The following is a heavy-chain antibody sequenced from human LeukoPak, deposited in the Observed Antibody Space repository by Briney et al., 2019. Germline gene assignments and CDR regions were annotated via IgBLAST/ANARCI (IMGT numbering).Heavy chain of an antibody. J-gene: IGHJ4*02. D-gene: IGHD6-13*01. CDR2: IYHSGST. CDR3: ARIGQQLVLDY. CDR1: GGSFSGYY. V-gene: IGHV4-34*01. Sequence: PSETLSLTCAVYGGSFSGYYWSWIRQPPGKGLEWIGEIYHSGSTNYNPSLKSRVTISVDKSKNQFSLKLSSVTAADTAVYYCARIGQQLVLDYWGQGTLVTVSS.